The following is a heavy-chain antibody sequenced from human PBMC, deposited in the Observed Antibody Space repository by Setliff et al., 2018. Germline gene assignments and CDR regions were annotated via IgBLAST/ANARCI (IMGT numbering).Heavy chain of an antibody. CDR1: GFAFSTYG. J-gene: IGHJ4*02. CDR3: AKVKKQLIRGSGFDY. Sequence: PAGSLRLSCVASGFAFSTYGMHWVRQAPGKGLEWVAFIRYDGSYKYYEDSVKGRFTISRDNSENTLDLQMNSLRVEDTALYYCAKVKKQLIRGSGFDYWGQGTLVTVSS. D-gene: IGHD1-1*01. CDR2: IRYDGSYK. V-gene: IGHV3-30*02.